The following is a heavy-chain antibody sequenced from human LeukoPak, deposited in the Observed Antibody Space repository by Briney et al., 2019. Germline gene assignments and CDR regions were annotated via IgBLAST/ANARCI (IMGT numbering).Heavy chain of an antibody. CDR3: AKDLNYGDLLDY. Sequence: PGGSLRLSCAPSGFTFSSYGMHWVRQAPGKGLAWVAFIRYDGSNQYYADSVKGRFTISRDNSKNTLYLQMNTLRAEDTALYYCAKDLNYGDLLDYWGQGTLVTVSS. D-gene: IGHD4-17*01. CDR2: IRYDGSNQ. J-gene: IGHJ4*02. V-gene: IGHV3-30*02. CDR1: GFTFSSYG.